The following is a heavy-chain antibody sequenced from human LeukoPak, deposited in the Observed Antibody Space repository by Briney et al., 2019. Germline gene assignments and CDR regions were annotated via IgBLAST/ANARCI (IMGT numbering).Heavy chain of an antibody. J-gene: IGHJ5*02. Sequence: ASVKVSCKASGCTFTSDYIHRVGQAPGQGLEWMGIINPSGGSTSYAQKFQGRVTMTRDTSTSTVYMELSSLRSEDTAVYYCARAISRWFDPWGQGTLVTVSS. V-gene: IGHV1-46*01. CDR2: INPSGGST. CDR3: ARAISRWFDP. CDR1: GCTFTSDY.